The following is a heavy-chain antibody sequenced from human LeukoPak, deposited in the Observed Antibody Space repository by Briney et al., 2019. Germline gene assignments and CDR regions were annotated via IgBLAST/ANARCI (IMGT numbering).Heavy chain of an antibody. CDR1: GFTFSSYG. CDR3: ARASRGVRYDILTGYSRPDPDAFDI. CDR2: INPNSGGT. Sequence: GGSLRLSCAASGFTFSSYGMHWVRQAPGQGLEWMGWINPNSGGTNYAQKFQGRVTMTRDTSISTAYMELSSLRSEDMAVYYCARASRGVRYDILTGYSRPDPDAFDIWGQGTMVTVSS. J-gene: IGHJ3*02. D-gene: IGHD3-9*01. V-gene: IGHV1-2*02.